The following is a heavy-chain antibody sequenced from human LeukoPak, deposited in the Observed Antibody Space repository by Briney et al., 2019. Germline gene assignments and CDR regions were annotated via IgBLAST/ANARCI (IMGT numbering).Heavy chain of an antibody. V-gene: IGHV4-39*01. CDR3: ARGYYDVLTGHPKNFDY. CDR1: GGSISSKSYY. J-gene: IGHJ4*02. D-gene: IGHD3-9*01. CDR2: IYDSGST. Sequence: PSETLSLTCTVSGGSISSKSYYWGWIRQSPGKGLEWIGSIYDSGSTYYNPSLKSRVTISVDTSKTQFSLKLSSVTAADTALYYCARGYYDVLTGHPKNFDYWDQGILVTVSS.